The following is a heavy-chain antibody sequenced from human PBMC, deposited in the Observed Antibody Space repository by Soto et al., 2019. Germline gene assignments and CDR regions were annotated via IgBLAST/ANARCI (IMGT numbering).Heavy chain of an antibody. V-gene: IGHV3-21*01. D-gene: IGHD4-4*01. CDR3: ARDYYSNYYYYGMDV. Sequence: GGSLRLSCAASGFTFSSYSMNWVRQAPGKGLEWVSSISSSSSYIYYADSVKGRFTISRDNAKNSLYLQMNSLRAEDTAVYYFARDYYSNYYYYGMDVWGQGTTVTVSS. CDR2: ISSSSSYI. J-gene: IGHJ6*02. CDR1: GFTFSSYS.